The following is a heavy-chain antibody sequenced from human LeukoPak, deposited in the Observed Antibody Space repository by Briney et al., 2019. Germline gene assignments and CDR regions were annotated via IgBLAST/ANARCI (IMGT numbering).Heavy chain of an antibody. D-gene: IGHD6-6*01. CDR1: GFTFSTYW. V-gene: IGHV3-7*03. CDR2: IKEDGSEK. Sequence: PGGSLRLSCAASGFTFSTYWMAWVRQAPGKGLEWVANIKEDGSEKYYVDSVKGRFTISRDNAKNSLYLQMNSLRAEDTAVYYCAKDSSTSPFEIWGQGTMVTVSS. J-gene: IGHJ3*02. CDR3: AKDSSTSPFEI.